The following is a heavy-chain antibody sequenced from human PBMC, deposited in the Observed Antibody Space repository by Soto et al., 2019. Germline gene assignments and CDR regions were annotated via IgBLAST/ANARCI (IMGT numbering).Heavy chain of an antibody. D-gene: IGHD3-10*01. Sequence: PSETLSLTCTVSGGSISSYYWSWIRQPPGKGLEWIGYIYYSGSTNYNPSLKSRVAISVDTSKNQFSLKLSSVTAADTAVYYCARGSYGSGSYYNAELGLDYWGQGTLVTVSS. V-gene: IGHV4-59*08. CDR1: GGSISSYY. CDR2: IYYSGST. CDR3: ARGSYGSGSYYNAELGLDY. J-gene: IGHJ4*02.